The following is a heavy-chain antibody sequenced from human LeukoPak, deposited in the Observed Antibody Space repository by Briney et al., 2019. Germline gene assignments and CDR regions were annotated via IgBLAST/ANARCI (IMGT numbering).Heavy chain of an antibody. D-gene: IGHD3-22*01. CDR1: GGSISSYC. CDR2: IYYSGST. CDR3: ARDYYDTSGYPLRYFDY. J-gene: IGHJ4*02. Sequence: KTSETLSLTCTVPGGSISSYCWNWIRQPPGKGLEWIGYIYYSGSTNYNPSLKSRVTISVDTSKNQFSLKLSSVTAADTAVYYCARDYYDTSGYPLRYFDYWGQGTLVTVSS. V-gene: IGHV4-59*01.